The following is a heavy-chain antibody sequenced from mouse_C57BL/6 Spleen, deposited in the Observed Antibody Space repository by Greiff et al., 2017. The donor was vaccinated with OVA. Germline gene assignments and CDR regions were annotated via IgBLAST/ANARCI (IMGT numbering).Heavy chain of an antibody. Sequence: EVKLQESGPGLVKPSQSLSLTCSVTGYSITSGYYWNWIRQFPGNKLEWMGYISYDGSNNYNPSLKNRISITRDTSMNQFFLKLNSVTTEDTATYYCAREDGNWAMDYWGQGTSVTVSS. CDR1: GYSITSGYY. CDR2: ISYDGSN. V-gene: IGHV3-6*01. J-gene: IGHJ4*01. CDR3: AREDGNWAMDY. D-gene: IGHD2-1*01.